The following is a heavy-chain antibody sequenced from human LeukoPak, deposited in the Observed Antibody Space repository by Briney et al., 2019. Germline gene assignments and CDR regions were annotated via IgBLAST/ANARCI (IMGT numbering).Heavy chain of an antibody. J-gene: IGHJ4*02. CDR1: GGTFSSYA. CDR3: AAEGEDGYIT. V-gene: IGHV1-69*05. Sequence: GASVKVSCKASGGTFSSYAISWVRQAPGQGLEWMGGIIPIFGTANYAQKFQERVTITRDMSTSTAYMELSSLRSEDTAVYYCAAEGEDGYITWGQGTLVTVSS. D-gene: IGHD5-24*01. CDR2: IIPIFGTA.